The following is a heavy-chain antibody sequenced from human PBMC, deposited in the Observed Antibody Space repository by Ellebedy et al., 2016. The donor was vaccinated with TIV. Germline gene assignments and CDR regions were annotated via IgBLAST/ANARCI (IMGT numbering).Heavy chain of an antibody. CDR3: VRHQDTAMALDY. D-gene: IGHD5-18*01. V-gene: IGHV4-39*01. CDR2: RYYSGTT. CDR1: GGSISSSSYY. Sequence: MPSETLSLTCTVSGGSISSSSYYWGWIRQPPGKGLEWIVSRYYSGTTYYNPSLKSRVTISVDTSKNQFYLKLSSVTAGDTAVYYCVRHQDTAMALDYWGQGTLVTVSS. J-gene: IGHJ4*02.